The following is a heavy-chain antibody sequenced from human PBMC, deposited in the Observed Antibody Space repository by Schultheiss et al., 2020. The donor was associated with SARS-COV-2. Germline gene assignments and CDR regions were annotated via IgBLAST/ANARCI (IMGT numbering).Heavy chain of an antibody. Sequence: SETLSLTCTVSGGSISSGGYYWGWIRQPPGKGLEWIGSIYYSGSTYYNPSLRSRLTIYVDTSKNQFSLRLSSVTAADTAVYYCARGRRAISKLAPNWFDPWGQGTLVTVSS. CDR1: GGSISSGGYY. D-gene: IGHD3-3*01. V-gene: IGHV4-39*07. CDR2: IYYSGST. J-gene: IGHJ5*02. CDR3: ARGRRAISKLAPNWFDP.